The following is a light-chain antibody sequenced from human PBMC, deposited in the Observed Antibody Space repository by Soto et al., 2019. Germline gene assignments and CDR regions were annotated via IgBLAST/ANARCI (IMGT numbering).Light chain of an antibody. V-gene: IGKV1-5*03. CDR2: KSS. CDR1: QSVSIW. Sequence: DIQMTQSPSTLSASEGDRLTISCRASQSVSIWLAWYQQKPGRAPKLLIYKSSILESGVPSRFSGSGSGTEFTLTISSLQPDDFATYYCQQFNTSPWTFGQGTKVEIK. J-gene: IGKJ1*01. CDR3: QQFNTSPWT.